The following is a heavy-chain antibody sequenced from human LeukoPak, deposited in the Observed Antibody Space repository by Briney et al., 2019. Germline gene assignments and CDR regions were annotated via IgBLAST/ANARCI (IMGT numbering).Heavy chain of an antibody. Sequence: PGGSLRLSCAASGFTFSSYAMHWVRQAPGKGLEWVAVISYDGSNKYYADSVKGRFTISRDNSKNTLYLQMNSLRAEDTAVYYCARDGSGDPYYYYMDVWGKGTTVTVSS. V-gene: IGHV3-30*04. CDR2: ISYDGSNK. J-gene: IGHJ6*03. D-gene: IGHD2-21*01. CDR3: ARDGSGDPYYYYMDV. CDR1: GFTFSSYA.